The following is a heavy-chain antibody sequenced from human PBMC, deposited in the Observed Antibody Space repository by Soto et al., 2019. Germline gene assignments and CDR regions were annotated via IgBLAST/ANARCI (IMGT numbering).Heavy chain of an antibody. J-gene: IGHJ3*02. Sequence: QVQLVQSGAEVKKPGSSVKVSCKASGGTFSSYAISWERQAPGQGLEWMGGIIPIFGTANYAQKFQGRVTITADESTSTAYMELSSLRSEDTAVYYCARALRYFDWKSDAFDIWGQGTMVTVSS. CDR3: ARALRYFDWKSDAFDI. CDR2: IIPIFGTA. CDR1: GGTFSSYA. D-gene: IGHD3-9*01. V-gene: IGHV1-69*01.